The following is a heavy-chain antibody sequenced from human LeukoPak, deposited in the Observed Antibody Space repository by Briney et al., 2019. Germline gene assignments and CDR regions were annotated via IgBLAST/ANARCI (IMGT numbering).Heavy chain of an antibody. Sequence: GGSLRLSCAASGFTFSDYYMSWIRQAPGKRLEWVSYISSSGSTIYYADSVKGRFTISRDNAKNSLYLQMNSLRAEDTAVYYCARGPTYYDILTGYYSGWFDPWGQGTLVTVSS. J-gene: IGHJ5*02. CDR2: ISSSGSTI. D-gene: IGHD3-9*01. CDR3: ARGPTYYDILTGYYSGWFDP. CDR1: GFTFSDYY. V-gene: IGHV3-11*04.